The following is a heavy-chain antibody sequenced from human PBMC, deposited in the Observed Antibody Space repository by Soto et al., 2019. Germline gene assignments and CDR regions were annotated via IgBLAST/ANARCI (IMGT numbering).Heavy chain of an antibody. Sequence: EVQLLESGGGLVQPGGSLRLSCAASGFTFSSYAMSWVRQAPGKGLEWVSAISGSGGSTYYADSVKGRFTISRDKYKNTLDLRVNSLRVWDRAVYYCAKGGEQQPMTYFDYWGQGTLVTVSS. J-gene: IGHJ4*02. CDR3: AKGGEQQPMTYFDY. CDR1: GFTFSSYA. D-gene: IGHD6-13*01. CDR2: ISGSGGST. V-gene: IGHV3-23*01.